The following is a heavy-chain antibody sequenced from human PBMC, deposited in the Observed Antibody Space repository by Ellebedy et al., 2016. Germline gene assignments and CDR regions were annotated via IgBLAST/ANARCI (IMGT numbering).Heavy chain of an antibody. Sequence: GGSLRLXXAASGFPFSSYWLSWVRQTPGKGLEWVANIKQDGSEKYYVGSVKGRFTISRDNAKNSVYLQMNSLRVEDTAVYYCARDSQAYYYMDVWGKGTTVTVSS. CDR2: IKQDGSEK. V-gene: IGHV3-7*01. CDR3: ARDSQAYYYMDV. J-gene: IGHJ6*03. CDR1: GFPFSSYW.